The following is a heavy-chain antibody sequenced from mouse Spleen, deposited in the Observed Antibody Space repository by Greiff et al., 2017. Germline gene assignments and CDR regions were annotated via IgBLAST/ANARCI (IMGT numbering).Heavy chain of an antibody. CDR2: INPSSGYT. Sequence: VKLKQSGAELARPGASVKMSCKASGYTFTSYTMHWVKQRPGQGLEWIGYINPSSGYTKYNQKFKDKATLTADKSSSTAYMQLSSLTSEDSAVYYCARSHYSNPSMDYWGQGTSVTVSS. CDR3: ARSHYSNPSMDY. J-gene: IGHJ4*01. D-gene: IGHD2-5*01. V-gene: IGHV1-4*01. CDR1: GYTFTSYT.